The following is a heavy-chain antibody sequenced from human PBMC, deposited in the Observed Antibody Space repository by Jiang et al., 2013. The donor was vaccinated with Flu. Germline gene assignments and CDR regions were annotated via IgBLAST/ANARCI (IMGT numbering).Heavy chain of an antibody. CDR2: INSEGTGT. CDR3: VRDWFGEFL. D-gene: IGHD3-10*01. V-gene: IGHV3-74*01. J-gene: IGHJ4*02. CDR1: GFTFSRYW. Sequence: VQLVESGGGLVQPGGSLRLSCATSGFTFSRYWMHWVRQGPGKGLMWVAQINSEGTGTTYADSVKGRFTISRDNAKNTLDLQMNSLRAEDTAVYYCVRDWFGEFLWGQGTLVTVSS.